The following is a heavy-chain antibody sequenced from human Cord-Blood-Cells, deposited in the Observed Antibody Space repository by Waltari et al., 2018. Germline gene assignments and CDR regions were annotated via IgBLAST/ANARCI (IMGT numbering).Heavy chain of an antibody. CDR2: ISSSGSTI. D-gene: IGHD1-26*01. Sequence: EVQLVESGGGLVQPGGSLRLSCAASGFTFSSYEMNWVRQAPGNGLEWVSYISSSGSTIYYADSVKGRFTISRDNAKNSLYLQMNSLRAEDTAVYYCARGTNSGSYYFDYWGQGTLVTVSS. CDR3: ARGTNSGSYYFDY. J-gene: IGHJ4*02. CDR1: GFTFSSYE. V-gene: IGHV3-48*03.